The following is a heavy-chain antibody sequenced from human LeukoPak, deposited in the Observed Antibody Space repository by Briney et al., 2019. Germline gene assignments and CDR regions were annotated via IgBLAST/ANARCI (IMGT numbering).Heavy chain of an antibody. J-gene: IGHJ6*02. D-gene: IGHD1-1*01. CDR1: GYTFTGYY. V-gene: IGHV1-2*02. Sequence: ASVKVSCKASGYTFTGYYMHWVRQAPGQGLEWMGWINPNSGGTNYAQKFQGRVTMTRDTSISTPYMELSRLRSDDTAVYYCARVWNYYYGMDVWGQGTTVTVSS. CDR2: INPNSGGT. CDR3: ARVWNYYYGMDV.